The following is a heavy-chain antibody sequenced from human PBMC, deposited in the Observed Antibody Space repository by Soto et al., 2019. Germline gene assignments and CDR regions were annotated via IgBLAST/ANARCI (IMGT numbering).Heavy chain of an antibody. CDR3: ARDVKLFLGRNWYFDL. Sequence: QVQLVQSGAEVKKPGSSVKVSCKASGGTFSSYAISWVRQAPGQGLEWMGGIIPIFGTANYAPKFQGRVTITADESTSTAYMELSSLRSEDTAVYYCARDVKLFLGRNWYFDLWGRGTLVTVSS. CDR2: IIPIFGTA. CDR1: GGTFSSYA. J-gene: IGHJ2*01. V-gene: IGHV1-69*01.